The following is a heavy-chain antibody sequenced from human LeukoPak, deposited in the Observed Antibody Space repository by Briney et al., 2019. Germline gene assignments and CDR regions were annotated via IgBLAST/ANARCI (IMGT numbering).Heavy chain of an antibody. Sequence: ASVKVSCKASGYTFTRYGISWVRQSPGQGLEWMGWINTNTGNPTYAQGFTGRFVFSLDTSVNTAYYCARVSAGYCSGGSCQYYFDYWGQGTLVTVSS. CDR1: GYTFTRYG. CDR3: YYFDY. J-gene: IGHJ4*02. CDR2: INTNTGNP. V-gene: IGHV7-4-1*01. D-gene: IGHD2-15*01.